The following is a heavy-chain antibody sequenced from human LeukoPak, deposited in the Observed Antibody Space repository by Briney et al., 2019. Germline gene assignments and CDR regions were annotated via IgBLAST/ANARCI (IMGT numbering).Heavy chain of an antibody. CDR1: GFTFSSYW. CDR3: VRYHTMTENHGMNV. V-gene: IGHV3-74*01. D-gene: IGHD3-22*01. CDR2: INNDGSST. Sequence: GGSLRLSCAASGFTFSSYWMHWVRQAPGKGLVWVSRINNDGSSTSYADSVEGRFTISRDNAKNTLYLQMNTLRAEDTAVYYCVRYHTMTENHGMNVWGQGTTVTVSS. J-gene: IGHJ6*02.